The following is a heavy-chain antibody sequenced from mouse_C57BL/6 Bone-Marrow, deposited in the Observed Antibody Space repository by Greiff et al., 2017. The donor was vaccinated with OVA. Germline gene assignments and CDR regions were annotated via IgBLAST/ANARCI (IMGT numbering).Heavy chain of an antibody. CDR1: GYTFTSYW. J-gene: IGHJ2*01. D-gene: IGHD1-1*01. CDR2: INPSSGYT. CDR3: ASYDYYGSPGY. V-gene: IGHV1-7*01. Sequence: QVQLQQPGAELAKPGASVKLSCKASGYTFTSYWMHWVKQRPGQGLEWIGCINPSSGYTKYNEKFKDKATLTADKSSSTAYMQLSSLTYEDAAVYYCASYDYYGSPGYWGQGTTLTVSS.